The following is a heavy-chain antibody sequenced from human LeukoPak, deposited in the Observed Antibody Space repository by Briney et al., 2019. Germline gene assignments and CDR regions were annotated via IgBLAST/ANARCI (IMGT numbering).Heavy chain of an antibody. CDR2: INPNSGGT. CDR3: ARDYIYDCNYFDP. D-gene: IGHD5/OR15-5a*01. J-gene: IGHJ5*02. CDR1: GYTFTGYY. Sequence: ASVKVSCKASGYTFTGYYIYWVRHAPGQGLEWMGRINPNSGGTNYAKKFQGRVTMTRDTSTSTPYMELNRLRSDDTAVYYCARDYIYDCNYFDPWGQGTLVTVSS. V-gene: IGHV1-2*06.